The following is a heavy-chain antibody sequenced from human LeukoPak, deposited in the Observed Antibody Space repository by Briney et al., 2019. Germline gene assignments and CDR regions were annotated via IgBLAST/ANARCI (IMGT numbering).Heavy chain of an antibody. J-gene: IGHJ5*02. Sequence: SQTLSLTCTVSGGSISSGDYYWSWTRQPPGKGLEWIGYIYYSGSTYYNPSLKSRVTISVDTSKNQFSLKLSSVTAADTAVYYCARDNNDEWAAAGHNWFDPWGQGTLVTVSS. CDR1: GGSISSGDYY. D-gene: IGHD6-13*01. CDR2: IYYSGST. CDR3: ARDNNDEWAAAGHNWFDP. V-gene: IGHV4-30-4*08.